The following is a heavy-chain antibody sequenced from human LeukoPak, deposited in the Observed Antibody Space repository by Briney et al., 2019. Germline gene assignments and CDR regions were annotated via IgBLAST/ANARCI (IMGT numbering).Heavy chain of an antibody. CDR1: GVSVSNHY. CDR3: ASHDTYYYDSSSPFFDY. V-gene: IGHV4-39*01. Sequence: PSETLSLTCSVSGVSVSNHYWGWIRQPPGKGLEWIGSIYYSGSTYYNPSLKSRVTISVDTSKNQFSLKLSSVTAADTAVYYCASHDTYYYDSSSPFFDYWGQGTLVTVSS. D-gene: IGHD3-22*01. CDR2: IYYSGST. J-gene: IGHJ4*02.